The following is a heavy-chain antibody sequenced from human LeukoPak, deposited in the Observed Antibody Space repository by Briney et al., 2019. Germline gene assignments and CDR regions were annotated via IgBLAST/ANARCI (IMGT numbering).Heavy chain of an antibody. CDR2: IYYSGST. J-gene: IGHJ6*03. CDR3: ARYYVEDYYYYMDV. D-gene: IGHD3-3*01. CDR1: GGSISSGGYY. V-gene: IGHV4-31*03. Sequence: KASQTLSLTCTVSGGSISSGGYYWSWIRQHPGKGLEWIGYIYYSGSTYYNPSLKSRVTISVDTSKNQFSLKLSSVTAADTAVHYCARYYVEDYYYYMDVWGKGTTVTVSS.